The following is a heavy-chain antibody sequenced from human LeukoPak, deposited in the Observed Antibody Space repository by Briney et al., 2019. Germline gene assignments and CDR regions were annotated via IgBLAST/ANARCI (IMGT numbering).Heavy chain of an antibody. Sequence: GASVKVSYKASGYTFTSYYMHWVRQAPGQGLAWMGIISPSGVITSYAQKFQGRVTMTRDTSTSTVYMELSSLRSEDTAVYYCARDFTRSGFWSGYYAFDIWGQGTMVTVS. V-gene: IGHV1-46*01. CDR2: ISPSGVIT. J-gene: IGHJ3*02. CDR3: ARDFTRSGFWSGYYAFDI. CDR1: GYTFTSYY. D-gene: IGHD3-3*01.